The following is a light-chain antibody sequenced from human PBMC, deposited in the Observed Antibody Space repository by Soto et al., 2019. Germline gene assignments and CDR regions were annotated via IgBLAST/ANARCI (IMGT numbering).Light chain of an antibody. CDR3: QQSFGSPWT. CDR2: KAS. CDR1: RSIDTD. V-gene: IGKV1-39*01. J-gene: IGKJ1*01. Sequence: DIQMTQSRSSLSASVGDRVTITCRTGRSIDTDLNWYQQKPGKAPKLLIYKASNLQSGVPSRFTGSGSATDFSLTISSLQPEVLATYFCQQSFGSPWTFGQGTTVEIK.